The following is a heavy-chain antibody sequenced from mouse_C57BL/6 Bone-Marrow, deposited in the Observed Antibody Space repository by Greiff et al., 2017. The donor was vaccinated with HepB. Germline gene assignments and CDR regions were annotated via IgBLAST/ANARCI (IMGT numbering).Heavy chain of an antibody. Sequence: EVMLVESGGGLVQPGGSLKLSCAASGFTFSDYYMYWVRQTPEKRLEWVAYISNGGGSTYYPDTVKGRFTISRDNAKNTLYLQMRRLKSEDTAMYYCARSYGSSFAYWGQGTLVTVSA. J-gene: IGHJ3*01. CDR2: ISNGGGST. D-gene: IGHD1-1*01. CDR1: GFTFSDYY. V-gene: IGHV5-12*01. CDR3: ARSYGSSFAY.